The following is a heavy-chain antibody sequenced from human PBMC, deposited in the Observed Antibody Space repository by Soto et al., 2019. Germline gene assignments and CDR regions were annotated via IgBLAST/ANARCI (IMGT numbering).Heavy chain of an antibody. CDR2: IIPIVGTA. CDR3: ARVRYGSGSHYGMDV. V-gene: IGHV1-69*11. Sequence: SVKVSCKASGGTFSSYAMSGLRQTPGQGLEWVGRIIPIVGTANYAQKFQGRVTITADESTSTAYMELSSLRSEDTAVYFCARVRYGSGSHYGMDVWGQGTTVTVSS. J-gene: IGHJ6*02. CDR1: GGTFSSYA. D-gene: IGHD3-10*01.